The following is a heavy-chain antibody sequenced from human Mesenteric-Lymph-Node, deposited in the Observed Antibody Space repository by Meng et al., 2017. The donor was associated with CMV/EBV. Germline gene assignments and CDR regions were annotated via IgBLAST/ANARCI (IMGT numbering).Heavy chain of an antibody. D-gene: IGHD4-11*01. CDR2: ISSGSHYI. J-gene: IGHJ5*02. CDR1: GFDFSSYS. Sequence: GGSLRLSCIASGFDFSSYSMNWVRQAPGKGLEWVSFISSGSHYIYYGASVKGRFTVSRDNAKNALFLQMNNVRVEDTAMYYCARDSGYISKWFDHWGQGALVTVSS. V-gene: IGHV3-21*01. CDR3: ARDSGYISKWFDH.